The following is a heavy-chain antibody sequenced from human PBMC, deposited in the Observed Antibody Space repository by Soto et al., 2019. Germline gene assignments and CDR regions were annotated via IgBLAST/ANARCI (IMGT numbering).Heavy chain of an antibody. V-gene: IGHV4-38-2*02. CDR3: ARVGIAAAGLYYFDY. J-gene: IGHJ4*02. Sequence: PSETLSLTCTVSGYSISSGHYYWGWIRQPPGKGLESIGSTSYHGSTTYNPSLKSRVTISVDTSKNQFSLRLSSLTAADTAVYYCARVGIAAAGLYYFDYWGQGALVTVS. D-gene: IGHD6-13*01. CDR1: GYSISSGHY. CDR2: TSYHGST.